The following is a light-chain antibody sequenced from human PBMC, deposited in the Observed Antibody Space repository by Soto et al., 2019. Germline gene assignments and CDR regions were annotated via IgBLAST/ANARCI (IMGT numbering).Light chain of an antibody. V-gene: IGLV2-14*01. Sequence: QSVLTQPASVSGSPGQSITISCTGTSSDVGGYNYVSWYQQHPGKAPKLMIYEVSNRPSGVSNRFSGSKSGNTASLTISGLQAEDEAEYYCSSYTSSSTPGFGTGTKLTVL. CDR1: SSDVGGYNY. CDR3: SSYTSSSTPG. J-gene: IGLJ1*01. CDR2: EVS.